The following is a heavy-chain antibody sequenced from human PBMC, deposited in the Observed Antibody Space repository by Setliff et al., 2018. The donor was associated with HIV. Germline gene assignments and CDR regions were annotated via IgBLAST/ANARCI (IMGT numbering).Heavy chain of an antibody. CDR2: VTVGDGNT. V-gene: IGHV1-3*01. CDR3: ARDGAYVWGTYRYQGFDH. Sequence: ASVKVSCKASGYTFTAYNIQWVRQAPGQRLEWMGWVTVGDGNTKYSQKFQGRVTITRDTSATTVYMELSRLRSEDTAVYYCARDGAYVWGTYRYQGFDHWGQGTLVTVSS. D-gene: IGHD3-16*02. J-gene: IGHJ4*02. CDR1: GYTFTAYN.